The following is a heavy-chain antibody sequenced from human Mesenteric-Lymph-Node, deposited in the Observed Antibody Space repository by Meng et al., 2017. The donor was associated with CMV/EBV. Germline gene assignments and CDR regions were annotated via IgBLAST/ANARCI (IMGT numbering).Heavy chain of an antibody. Sequence: GGSLRLSCAASGFTFSSYAMTWVRQAAGKGLEWVSLISGSVNSTYSADSVKGRFTISRDNSKNTLFLQMNILRAEDTAVYYCAKGAIFRGGIISEGMDVWGQGTTVTVSS. J-gene: IGHJ6*02. V-gene: IGHV3-23*01. D-gene: IGHD3-3*01. CDR2: ISGSVNST. CDR1: GFTFSSYA. CDR3: AKGAIFRGGIISEGMDV.